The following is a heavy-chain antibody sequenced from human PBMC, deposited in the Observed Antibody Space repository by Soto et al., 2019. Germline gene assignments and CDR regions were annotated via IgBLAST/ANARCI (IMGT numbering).Heavy chain of an antibody. CDR1: GFSLSTSGLG. CDR3: AHRRSTSYYDY. Sequence: QITLKESGPTLVKPTQTLTLTCTFSGFSLSTSGLGVGWIRQPPGKALEWLAVIYWDDNKLYSPSLKSRLTITKDTSKNQVVLTMANMDPVDTATYYYAHRRSTSYYDYWGQGTLVTVSS. J-gene: IGHJ4*02. V-gene: IGHV2-5*02. CDR2: IYWDDNK. D-gene: IGHD2-2*01.